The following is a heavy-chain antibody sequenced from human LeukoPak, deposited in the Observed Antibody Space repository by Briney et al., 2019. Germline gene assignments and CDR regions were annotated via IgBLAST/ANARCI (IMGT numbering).Heavy chain of an antibody. CDR3: ASMELSLPENFDY. V-gene: IGHV3-21*01. CDR2: ISSSSSYI. CDR1: GFTFSSYS. D-gene: IGHD3-16*02. J-gene: IGHJ4*02. Sequence: GGSLRLSCAASGFTFSSYSMNWVRQAPGKGLEWVSSISSSSSYIYYADSVKGRFTISRDNAKNSLYLQMNSLRAEDTAVYYCASMELSLPENFDYWGQGTLVTVSS.